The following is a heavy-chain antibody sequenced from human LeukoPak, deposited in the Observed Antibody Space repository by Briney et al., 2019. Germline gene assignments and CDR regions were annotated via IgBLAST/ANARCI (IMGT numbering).Heavy chain of an antibody. CDR1: GFTFSDYY. V-gene: IGHV3-11*01. D-gene: IGHD2-2*01. Sequence: GGSLRLSCAASGFTFSDYYMSWIRQAPGKGLEGVSYISSGGTLTYYADSVKGRFTISRDNAKNSLYLQINSLRVEDTAVYYCARDQVEFASPWDVWGKGTTVIVSS. J-gene: IGHJ6*04. CDR2: ISSGGTLT. CDR3: ARDQVEFASPWDV.